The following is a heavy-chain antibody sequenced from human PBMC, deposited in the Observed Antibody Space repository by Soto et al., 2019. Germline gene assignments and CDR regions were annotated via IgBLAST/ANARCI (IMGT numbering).Heavy chain of an antibody. Sequence: GSGPTLVNPTQTLTLTCTFSGFSLSTSGVGVGWIRQPPGKALEWLALIYWDDDKRYSPSLKSRLTITKDTSKNQVVLTMTNMDPVDTATYYCAHSFCSSTSCYAINSAAAASFDYWGQGTLVTVSS. CDR3: AHSFCSSTSCYAINSAAAASFDY. J-gene: IGHJ4*02. CDR1: GFSLSTSGVG. D-gene: IGHD2-2*01. V-gene: IGHV2-5*02. CDR2: IYWDDDK.